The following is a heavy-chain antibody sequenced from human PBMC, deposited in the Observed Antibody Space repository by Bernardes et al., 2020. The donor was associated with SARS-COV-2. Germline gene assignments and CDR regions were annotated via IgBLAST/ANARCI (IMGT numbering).Heavy chain of an antibody. CDR3: ATALAAYYDSSGSGYYYGMDV. V-gene: IGHV1-24*01. Sequence: AAVKVSCKVSGYTLTELSMHWVRQAPGKGLEWMGGFAPADGATIYAQKFQGRVTMTEDTSTDTAYMELCSLRSEDTTVYYCATALAAYYDSSGSGYYYGMDVWGQGTTVTVSS. CDR1: GYTLTELS. D-gene: IGHD3-22*01. CDR2: FAPADGAT. J-gene: IGHJ6*02.